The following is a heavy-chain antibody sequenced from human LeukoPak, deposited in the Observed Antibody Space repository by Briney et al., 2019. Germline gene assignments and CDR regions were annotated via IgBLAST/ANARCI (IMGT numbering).Heavy chain of an antibody. V-gene: IGHV4-39*07. CDR1: GASIIRSSYY. Sequence: TSETLSLTCTVSGASIIRSSYYWGCVRQPPGKGLEWIGSIFYTGTTSYNPSLKSRVTISVDTSKNQFSLKLSSVTAADTAVYYCARLYGPFDYWGQGTLVTVSS. D-gene: IGHD2/OR15-2a*01. J-gene: IGHJ4*02. CDR2: IFYTGTT. CDR3: ARLYGPFDY.